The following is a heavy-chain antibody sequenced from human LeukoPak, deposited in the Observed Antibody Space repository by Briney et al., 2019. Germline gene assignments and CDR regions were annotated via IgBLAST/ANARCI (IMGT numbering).Heavy chain of an antibody. V-gene: IGHV1-18*01. Sequence: AASVKVSCKASGCTFANYGINWVRQAPGQGLEWMGWISLDSGNTGYAQRVQGRVTLTTDTSTSTAYMELRSLRPDDTAVYFCARVTYLRPYQLDYWGQGTLVSISS. D-gene: IGHD2-2*01. CDR3: ARVTYLRPYQLDY. CDR1: GCTFANYG. CDR2: ISLDSGNT. J-gene: IGHJ4*02.